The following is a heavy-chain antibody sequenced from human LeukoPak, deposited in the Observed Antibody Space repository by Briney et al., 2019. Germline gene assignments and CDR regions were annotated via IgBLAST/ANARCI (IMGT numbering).Heavy chain of an antibody. D-gene: IGHD6-13*01. CDR1: GGSLSSGDYY. CDR2: IYYSGST. V-gene: IGHV4-30-4*08. Sequence: SETLSLTCTVSGGSLSSGDYYWSWIRQPPGKGLEWIGYIYYSGSTYYNPSLKSRVTISVDTSKNQFSLKLSSVTAADTAVYYCARDMYSSSWQYNWFDPWGQGTLVTVSS. J-gene: IGHJ5*02. CDR3: ARDMYSSSWQYNWFDP.